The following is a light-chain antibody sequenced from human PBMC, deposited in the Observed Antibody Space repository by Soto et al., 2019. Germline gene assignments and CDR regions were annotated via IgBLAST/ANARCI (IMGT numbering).Light chain of an antibody. Sequence: EIVLTQSPGTLSLSPGERATLSCRASQSVSSSYLAWYQQKPGQAPRLLIYGESSRPTGIPDRFSGSGAGTHFTLTIRRLEAEDFAVYYCQQYGSSPPYTFGQGTTLEIK. CDR1: QSVSSSY. J-gene: IGKJ2*01. CDR3: QQYGSSPPYT. V-gene: IGKV3-20*01. CDR2: GES.